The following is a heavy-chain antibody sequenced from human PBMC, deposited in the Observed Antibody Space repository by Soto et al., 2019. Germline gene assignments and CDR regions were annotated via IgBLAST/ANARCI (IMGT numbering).Heavy chain of an antibody. CDR3: AREREVVPAAMDYYYYGMDV. V-gene: IGHV4-31*03. Sequence: QVQLQESGPGLVKPSQTLSLTCTVSGGSISSGGYYWSWIRQHPGKGLEWIGYIYYSGSTYYNPSLKSRVTISVDTSKNLFSLKLSSVTAADTAVYYCAREREVVPAAMDYYYYGMDVWGQGTTVTVSS. CDR1: GGSISSGGYY. D-gene: IGHD2-2*01. J-gene: IGHJ6*02. CDR2: IYYSGST.